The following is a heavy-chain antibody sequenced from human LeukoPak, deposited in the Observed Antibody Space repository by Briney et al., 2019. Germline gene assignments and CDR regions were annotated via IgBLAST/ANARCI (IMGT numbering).Heavy chain of an antibody. CDR2: IYYSGST. D-gene: IGHD2-2*01. J-gene: IGHJ3*02. CDR3: ARGSRGPQWVRYCSSTSCPDAFDI. CDR1: GGSISSSSYY. V-gene: IGHV4-39*01. Sequence: SETLSLTCTVSGGSISSSSYYWGWIRQPPGKGLEWIGSIYYSGSTYYNPSLKSRVTISVDTSKNQFSLKLSSVTAADTAVYYCARGSRGPQWVRYCSSTSCPDAFDIWGQGTMVTVSS.